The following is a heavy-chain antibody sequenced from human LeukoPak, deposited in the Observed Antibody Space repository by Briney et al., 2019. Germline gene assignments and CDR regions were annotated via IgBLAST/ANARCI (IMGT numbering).Heavy chain of an antibody. CDR3: ARDQGHDYGGNGYDY. CDR2: ISAYNGNT. D-gene: IGHD4-23*01. CDR1: GYTFTSYG. J-gene: IGHJ4*02. V-gene: IGHV1-18*01. Sequence: ASVKVSCKASGYTFTSYGISWVRQASGQGLEWMGWISAYNGNTNYAQKLQGRVTMTTDTSTSTAYMELRSLRSDDTAVYYCARDQGHDYGGNGYDYWGQGTLVTVSS.